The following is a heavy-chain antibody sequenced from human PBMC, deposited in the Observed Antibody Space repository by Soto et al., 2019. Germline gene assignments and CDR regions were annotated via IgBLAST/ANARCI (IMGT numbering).Heavy chain of an antibody. CDR2: INGYNGYT. Sequence: QVQLMQSGAEVKKPGASVKVSCKASGYTFTNYGISWVRQAPGQGLEWMGWINGYNGYTNYAQKFQGRVTMATDTSTSTAYMELRSLRSDDTAVYYGARDGDEEANFDPWGQGTLVTVSS. CDR3: ARDGDEEANFDP. CDR1: GYTFTNYG. V-gene: IGHV1-18*01. J-gene: IGHJ5*02. D-gene: IGHD4-17*01.